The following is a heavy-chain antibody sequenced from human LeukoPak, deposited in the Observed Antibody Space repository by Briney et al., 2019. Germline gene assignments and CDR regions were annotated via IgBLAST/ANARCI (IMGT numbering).Heavy chain of an antibody. J-gene: IGHJ4*02. Sequence: ASVKVSCKASGYTFTSYGISWVRQAPGQGLEWMGWISAYNGNTSYAQKLQGRVTMTTDASTSTAYMELRSLRSDDTAVYYCARDPSPGWELRKNHYFDYWGQGTLVTVSS. D-gene: IGHD1-26*01. CDR1: GYTFTSYG. CDR3: ARDPSPGWELRKNHYFDY. V-gene: IGHV1-18*01. CDR2: ISAYNGNT.